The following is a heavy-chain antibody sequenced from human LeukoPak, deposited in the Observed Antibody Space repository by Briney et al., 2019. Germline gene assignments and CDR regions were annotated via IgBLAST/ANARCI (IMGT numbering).Heavy chain of an antibody. CDR1: GFTVSSNY. CDR3: ARALYCSGGSCYPPYFMDV. V-gene: IGHV3-66*01. D-gene: IGHD2-15*01. Sequence: RGSLRLSCAASGFTVSSNYMSWVRQAPGKGLEWVSVIYSGGSTYYADSVKGRFTISRDNAKNSLYLQMNSLRAEDTAVYYCARALYCSGGSCYPPYFMDVWGKGTTVTVSS. CDR2: IYSGGST. J-gene: IGHJ6*03.